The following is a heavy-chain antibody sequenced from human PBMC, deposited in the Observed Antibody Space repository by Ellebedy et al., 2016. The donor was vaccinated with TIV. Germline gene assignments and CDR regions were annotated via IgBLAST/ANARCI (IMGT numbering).Heavy chain of an antibody. CDR2: ISSSSSYI. CDR1: GFTFSSYS. D-gene: IGHD5-18*01. V-gene: IGHV3-21*01. CDR3: ARTRGYNYGYSDY. Sequence: GESLKISCAASGFTFSSYSMNWVRQAPGKGLEWVSSISSSSSYIYYADSVKGRFTISRDDAKNSLSLHMNSLRAEDTAVYYCARTRGYNYGYSDYWGQGTLVTVSS. J-gene: IGHJ4*02.